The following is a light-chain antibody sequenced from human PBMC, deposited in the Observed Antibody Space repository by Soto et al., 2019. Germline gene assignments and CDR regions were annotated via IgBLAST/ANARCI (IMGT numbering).Light chain of an antibody. Sequence: SPLTPPASVSGSPGQSIAISCTGTSSDVGSYNSVSWYQQHPGKAPKLMIYEGSKRPSGVSDRFSGSKSGNTASLTISGLQAEDEADYYCCSYAGNPYVFGTGTKVTVL. CDR3: CSYAGNPYV. CDR2: EGS. CDR1: SSDVGSYNS. J-gene: IGLJ1*01. V-gene: IGLV2-23*01.